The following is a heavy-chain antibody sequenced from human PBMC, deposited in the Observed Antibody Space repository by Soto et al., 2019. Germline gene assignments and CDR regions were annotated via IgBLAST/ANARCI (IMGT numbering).Heavy chain of an antibody. CDR1: GGSISSYY. Sequence: SETLSLTCTVSGGSISSYYWSWIRQPPGKGLEWIGYIYYSGSTNYNPSLKSRVTISVDTSKNQFSLKLSSVTAADTAVYYCARHIAVAAMVNWFDPWGQGTLVTVSS. V-gene: IGHV4-59*08. D-gene: IGHD6-19*01. J-gene: IGHJ5*02. CDR3: ARHIAVAAMVNWFDP. CDR2: IYYSGST.